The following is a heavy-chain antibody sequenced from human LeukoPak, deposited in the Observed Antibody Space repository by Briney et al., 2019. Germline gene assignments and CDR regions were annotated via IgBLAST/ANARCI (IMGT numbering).Heavy chain of an antibody. D-gene: IGHD3-22*01. J-gene: IGHJ4*01. CDR3: ATERSIGYYEGWDY. Sequence: GASVKVSCKASGYTFTSYGISWVRQAPGQGLEWMGGIIPIFGTANYAQKFQGRVTITTDESTSTAYMELSSLRSEDTAVYYCATERSIGYYEGWDYWGHGALVTVSA. V-gene: IGHV1-69*05. CDR2: IIPIFGTA. CDR1: GYTFTSYG.